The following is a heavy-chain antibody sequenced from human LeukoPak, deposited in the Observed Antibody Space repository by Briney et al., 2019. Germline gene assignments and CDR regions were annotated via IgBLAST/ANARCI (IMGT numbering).Heavy chain of an antibody. CDR1: GFTFSDYY. CDR2: ISGDGGDI. Sequence: GSLRLSCATSGFTFSDYYMSWIRQAPGKGLEWLSYISGDGGDINYADSVGGRFTVSRDNAKNALYLQMNSLRVEDTAIYYCATKAREAPEWGQGTLVTVSS. V-gene: IGHV3-11*01. CDR3: ATKAREAPE. J-gene: IGHJ4*01. D-gene: IGHD1/OR15-1a*01.